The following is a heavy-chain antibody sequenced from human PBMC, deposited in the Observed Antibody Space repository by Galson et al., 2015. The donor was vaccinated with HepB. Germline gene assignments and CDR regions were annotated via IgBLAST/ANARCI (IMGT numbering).Heavy chain of an antibody. Sequence: SLRLSCAASGFTFSNYGMHWVRQAPGKGLEWVAVISYDGSNKYYADSVKGRFTISRDISRNTLYLQMNSLRAGDTAMYYCAREEKDYGDTGAFDIWGQGIMVIVSS. J-gene: IGHJ3*02. V-gene: IGHV3-30*03. CDR3: AREEKDYGDTGAFDI. D-gene: IGHD4/OR15-4a*01. CDR1: GFTFSNYG. CDR2: ISYDGSNK.